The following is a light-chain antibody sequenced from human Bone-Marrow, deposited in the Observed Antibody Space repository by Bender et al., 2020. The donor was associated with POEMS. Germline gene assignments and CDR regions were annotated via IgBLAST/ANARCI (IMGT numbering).Light chain of an antibody. J-gene: IGLJ2*01. Sequence: SYDLSQPVSVSVSPGQTASITCSGDNLGKRFVFWYQQRPGQSPVLVIYQDSKRPSRIPERFSGSNSGNTATLTISGTQALDEADYYCQAWDSNTVVFGGGTKLTVL. V-gene: IGLV3-1*01. CDR2: QDS. CDR1: NLGKRF. CDR3: QAWDSNTVV.